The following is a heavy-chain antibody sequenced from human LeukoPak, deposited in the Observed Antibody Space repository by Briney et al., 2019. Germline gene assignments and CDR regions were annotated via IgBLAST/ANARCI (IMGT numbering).Heavy chain of an antibody. CDR1: GGSISSYY. CDR3: ARTVGEPGAEYFQH. J-gene: IGHJ1*01. D-gene: IGHD3-10*01. Sequence: SETLSLTCTVPGGSISSYYWSWIRQPPGKGLEWIGYIYYSGSTNYNPSLKSRVTISVDTSKNQFSLKLSSVTAADTAVYYCARTVGEPGAEYFQHWGQGTLVTVSS. CDR2: IYYSGST. V-gene: IGHV4-59*08.